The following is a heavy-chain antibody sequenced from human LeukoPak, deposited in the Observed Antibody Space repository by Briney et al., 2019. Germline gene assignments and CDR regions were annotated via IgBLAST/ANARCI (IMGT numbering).Heavy chain of an antibody. Sequence: GGSLRLSCAASGFTVRSNYVTWVRQAPGKGLEWVSVLYSGGDTDYADSVKGRFTISRDNSKNTLFLQMNSLRAEDTAVYFCARGRSSWNSAYCGMDVWGQGTTVTVSS. CDR3: ARGRSSWNSAYCGMDV. CDR1: GFTVRSNY. V-gene: IGHV3-66*01. D-gene: IGHD3-22*01. J-gene: IGHJ6*02. CDR2: LYSGGDT.